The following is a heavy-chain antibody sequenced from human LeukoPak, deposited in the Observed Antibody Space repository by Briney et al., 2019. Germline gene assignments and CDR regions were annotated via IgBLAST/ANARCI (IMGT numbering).Heavy chain of an antibody. CDR1: GFSFSTYA. CDR3: ARAFFFGSCGYYSVGPANAFDY. CDR2: ISGTGDST. V-gene: IGHV3-23*01. J-gene: IGHJ4*02. Sequence: PGGSLRLSCATSGFSFSTYAMTWVRQAPGRGLEWVSGISGTGDSTYYADSVKGRFAISRDNSQNTLSLQMNSLRTEDSALYYCARAFFFGSCGYYSVGPANAFDYWGQGTLVTVSS. D-gene: IGHD3-3*01.